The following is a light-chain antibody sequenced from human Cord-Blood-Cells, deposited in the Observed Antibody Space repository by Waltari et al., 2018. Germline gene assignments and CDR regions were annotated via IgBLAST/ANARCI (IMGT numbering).Light chain of an antibody. Sequence: EFVLTQPPATLSLSPGERATLSCRASPSVRSYLAWYQQKPGQAPRLLIYDASNRATGIPARFSGSGSGTDFTLTISSLEAEDFAVYYCQQRSNWPITFGQGTRLEIK. CDR3: QQRSNWPIT. CDR1: PSVRSY. J-gene: IGKJ5*01. CDR2: DAS. V-gene: IGKV3-11*01.